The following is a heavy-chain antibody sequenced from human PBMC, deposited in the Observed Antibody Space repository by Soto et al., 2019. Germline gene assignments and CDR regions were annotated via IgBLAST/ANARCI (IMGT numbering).Heavy chain of an antibody. CDR3: AGQSHTAMVYRNNWFDP. D-gene: IGHD5-18*01. V-gene: IGHV4-59*08. J-gene: IGHJ5*02. Sequence: PSETLSLTCTVSGGSISSYYWSWIRQPPGKGLEWIGYIYYSGSTNYNPSLKSRVTISVDTSKNQFSLKLSSVTAADTAVYYCAGQSHTAMVYRNNWFDPWGQGTLVTVSS. CDR2: IYYSGST. CDR1: GGSISSYY.